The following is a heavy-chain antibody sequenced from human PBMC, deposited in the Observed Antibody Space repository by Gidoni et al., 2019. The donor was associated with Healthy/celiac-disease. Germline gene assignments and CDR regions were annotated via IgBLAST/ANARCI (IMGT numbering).Heavy chain of an antibody. CDR3: ATDSRRAVAHPNFHYYMDV. Sequence: QVQLVQSGAEVKKPGASVKVSCKVSGDTLTELSMHWVRQAPGKGLEWMGGFDPEDGETIYAQKFQGRVTMTEDTSTDTAYMELSSLRSEDTAVYYCATDSRRAVAHPNFHYYMDVWGKGTTVTVSS. V-gene: IGHV1-24*01. J-gene: IGHJ6*03. CDR2: FDPEDGET. CDR1: GDTLTELS. D-gene: IGHD6-19*01.